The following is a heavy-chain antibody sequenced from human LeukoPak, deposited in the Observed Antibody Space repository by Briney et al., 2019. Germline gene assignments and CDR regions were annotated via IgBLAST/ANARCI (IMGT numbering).Heavy chain of an antibody. CDR3: ARKNSSPQAMDV. Sequence: GGSLRLSCAASGFTFSSYSMNWVRQAPWKGLEWVSYISSSSSTIYYADSVKGRFTISRDNAKNSLYLQMNSLRAEDTAVYYCARKNSSPQAMDVWGKGTTVTVSS. J-gene: IGHJ6*04. V-gene: IGHV3-48*01. CDR1: GFTFSSYS. CDR2: ISSSSSTI. D-gene: IGHD6-13*01.